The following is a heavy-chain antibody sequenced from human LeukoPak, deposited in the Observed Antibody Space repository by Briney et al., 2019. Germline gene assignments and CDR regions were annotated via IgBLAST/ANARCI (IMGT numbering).Heavy chain of an antibody. Sequence: PGGSLRLSCAASGFTFSSYAMSWVRQAPGKGLEWVTFIRYDGSNKDYADSVKGRFAISRDNSKNTLYLQMNSLRAEDTAVYYCAKGYSYGLDYWGQGTLVTVSS. CDR2: IRYDGSNK. CDR1: GFTFSSYA. D-gene: IGHD5-18*01. J-gene: IGHJ4*02. V-gene: IGHV3-30*02. CDR3: AKGYSYGLDY.